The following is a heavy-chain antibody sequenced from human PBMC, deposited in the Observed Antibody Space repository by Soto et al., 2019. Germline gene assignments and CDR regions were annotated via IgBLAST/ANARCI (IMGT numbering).Heavy chain of an antibody. Sequence: SLTCTVSGGSISSGDYYWSWIRQPPGKGLEWIGYIYYSGSTYYNPSLKSRVTISVDTSKNQFSLKLSSVTAADTAVYYCARLVIDIVLMVPGYFDYWGQGTLVTVSS. CDR2: IYYSGST. CDR3: ARLVIDIVLMVPGYFDY. V-gene: IGHV4-30-4*01. CDR1: GGSISSGDYY. D-gene: IGHD2-8*01. J-gene: IGHJ4*02.